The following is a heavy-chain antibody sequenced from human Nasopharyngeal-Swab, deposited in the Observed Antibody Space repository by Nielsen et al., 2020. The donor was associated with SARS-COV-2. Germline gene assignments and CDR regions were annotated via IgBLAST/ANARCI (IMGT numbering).Heavy chain of an antibody. Sequence: GGSLRLSYAASGFTFSDYYMSWIRQAPGKGLEWVSYISSSSSYTNYADSVKGRFTISRDNAKNSLYLQMNSLRAEDTGVYYCARGGVRSYWFDPWGQGTLVTVSS. CDR2: ISSSSSYT. CDR3: ARGGVRSYWFDP. V-gene: IGHV3-11*03. CDR1: GFTFSDYY. J-gene: IGHJ5*02. D-gene: IGHD3-16*01.